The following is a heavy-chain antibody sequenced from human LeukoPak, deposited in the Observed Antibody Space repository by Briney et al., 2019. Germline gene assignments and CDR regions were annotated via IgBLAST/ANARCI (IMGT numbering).Heavy chain of an antibody. V-gene: IGHV3-43*02. CDR1: GFMFHDYA. CDR3: ARESESSGWYDY. CDR2: ISGDGGST. J-gene: IGHJ4*02. D-gene: IGHD6-19*01. Sequence: GGSLRLSCAGPGFMFHDYAIHWVRQAPGKGVEWVSLISGDGGSTFYADSVKGRFTISRDNSKNSLYLQMNSLRSDDTALYYCARESESSGWYDYWGQGTLVTVSS.